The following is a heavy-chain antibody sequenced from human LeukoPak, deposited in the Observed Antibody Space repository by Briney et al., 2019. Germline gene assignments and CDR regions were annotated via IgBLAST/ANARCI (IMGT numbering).Heavy chain of an antibody. V-gene: IGHV1-69*13. CDR2: IIPIFGTA. CDR3: AKNFGSRRTKVDMVAPYYNWFDP. J-gene: IGHJ5*02. D-gene: IGHD5-12*01. CDR1: GGTFSSYA. Sequence: SVKVSCKASGGTFSSYAISWVRQAPGQGLEWMGGIIPIFGTANYAQKFQGRVTITADESTSTAYMELSSLRSEDTAVYYCAKNFGSRRTKVDMVAPYYNWFDPWGQGTLVTVSS.